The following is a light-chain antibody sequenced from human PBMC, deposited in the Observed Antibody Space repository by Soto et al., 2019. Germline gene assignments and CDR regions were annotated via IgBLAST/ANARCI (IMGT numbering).Light chain of an antibody. Sequence: EIVLTQSPGTLSLSPGERATLSCRASQSVIYLAWYQQKPGQAPRLLIYGASTRATGIPARFSGSGSGTEFTLTISSLQSEDFAVYYCQQYNNWPPYTFGQGTKVDIK. J-gene: IGKJ2*01. V-gene: IGKV3-15*01. CDR3: QQYNNWPPYT. CDR2: GAS. CDR1: QSVIY.